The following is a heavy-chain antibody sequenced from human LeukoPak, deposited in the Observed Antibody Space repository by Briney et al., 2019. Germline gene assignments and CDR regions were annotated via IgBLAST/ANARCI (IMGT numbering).Heavy chain of an antibody. V-gene: IGHV4-61*02. Sequence: SETLSLACTVSGGSISSGSYYWSWIRQPAGKGLEWIGRIYTSGSTNYNPSLKSRVTISVDPSKNQFSLKLSSVTAADTAVYYCARDPRVWGSYRRDNWFDPWGQGTLVTVSS. CDR2: IYTSGST. D-gene: IGHD3-16*02. J-gene: IGHJ5*02. CDR1: GGSISSGSYY. CDR3: ARDPRVWGSYRRDNWFDP.